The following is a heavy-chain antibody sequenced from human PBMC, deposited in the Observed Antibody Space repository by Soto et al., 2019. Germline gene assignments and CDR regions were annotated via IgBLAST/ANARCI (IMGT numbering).Heavy chain of an antibody. CDR1: RFSLSSSGEG. CDR3: AHRKKTITVASYFDY. D-gene: IGHD1-20*01. CDR2: IYWDDDK. Sequence: SGPTLVNPTQTLTLTCTFSRFSLSSSGEGVGWIRQPPGKALEWLALIYWDDDKRYSPSLKNRLSISRDTSKCQVVLSMTNMDPADTATYYCAHRKKTITVASYFDYWGQGTLVTVSS. J-gene: IGHJ4*02. V-gene: IGHV2-5*02.